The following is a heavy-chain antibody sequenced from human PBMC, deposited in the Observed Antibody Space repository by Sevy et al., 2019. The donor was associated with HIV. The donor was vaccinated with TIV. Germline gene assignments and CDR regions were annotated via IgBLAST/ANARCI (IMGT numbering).Heavy chain of an antibody. D-gene: IGHD3-22*01. CDR3: ARTLYYYDSSGYYYVLPYHYYGMDV. Sequence: SETLSLTCTVSGGSISSSSYYWGWIRQPPGKGLEWIGSIYYSGSTYYNPSLKSRVTISVDTSKNQFSLKPSSVTAADTAVYYCARTLYYYDSSGYYYVLPYHYYGMDVWGQGTTVTVSS. CDR2: IYYSGST. J-gene: IGHJ6*02. V-gene: IGHV4-39*01. CDR1: GGSISSSSYY.